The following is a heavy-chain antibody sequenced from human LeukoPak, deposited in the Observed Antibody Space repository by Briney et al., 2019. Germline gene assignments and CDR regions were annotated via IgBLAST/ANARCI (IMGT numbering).Heavy chain of an antibody. J-gene: IGHJ3*02. Sequence: SETLSLTCTVSGGSISSYYWTWVRQPPGKGLEWIGFIYYSGTSNYNPSLNSRVNMSIDTSKKQFSLKLSSVTAADTAAYFCARAKFTNYALDIWGQGTMVTVSS. V-gene: IGHV4-59*01. CDR1: GGSISSYY. CDR3: ARAKFTNYALDI. D-gene: IGHD2-8*01. CDR2: IYYSGTS.